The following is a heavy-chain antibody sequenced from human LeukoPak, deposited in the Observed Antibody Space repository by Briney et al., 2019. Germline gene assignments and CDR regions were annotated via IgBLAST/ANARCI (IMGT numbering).Heavy chain of an antibody. J-gene: IGHJ4*02. CDR1: GYTFTSYD. Sequence: ASVKVSCKASGYTFTSYDFNWVRQATGQRPEWMGWMSPNSGDTGYAQKFQGRVTMTRNTSISTAYMELSSLRSEDTAVYYCARAPYSSGFDYWGQGTLVTVSS. V-gene: IGHV1-8*01. D-gene: IGHD6-19*01. CDR2: MSPNSGDT. CDR3: ARAPYSSGFDY.